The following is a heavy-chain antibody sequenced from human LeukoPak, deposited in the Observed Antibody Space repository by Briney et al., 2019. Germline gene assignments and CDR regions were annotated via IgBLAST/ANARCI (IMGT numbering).Heavy chain of an antibody. D-gene: IGHD4-11*01. Sequence: GGSLTLSCAASGFTFINAWMSWVRQAPGRGLEWVGRLKTKTEGVTTDYGAPVKGRFTISRDDSKNTLYLQMNSLKTEDTAVYYCTTDLPLYYSNYGFDYWGQGTLVTVSS. CDR3: TTDLPLYYSNYGFDY. CDR2: LKTKTEGVTT. CDR1: GFTFINAW. J-gene: IGHJ4*02. V-gene: IGHV3-15*01.